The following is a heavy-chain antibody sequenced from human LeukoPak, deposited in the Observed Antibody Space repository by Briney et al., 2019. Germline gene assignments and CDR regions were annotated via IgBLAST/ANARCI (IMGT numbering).Heavy chain of an antibody. J-gene: IGHJ4*02. CDR2: IFYSGST. CDR3: ARVDPDSSSTLEVFDY. Sequence: PSETLSLTCTVSGGSISSYYWSWIRQPPGKGLEWIGYIFYSGSTNYNPSLKSRVTMSVDTSKSQFSLTLISVTAADTAVYYCARVDPDSSSTLEVFDYWGQGTLVTVSS. V-gene: IGHV4-59*01. CDR1: GGSISSYY. D-gene: IGHD6-6*01.